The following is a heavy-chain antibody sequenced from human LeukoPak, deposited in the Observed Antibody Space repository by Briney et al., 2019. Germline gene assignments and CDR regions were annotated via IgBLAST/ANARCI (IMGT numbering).Heavy chain of an antibody. CDR2: ISSSSSYI. Sequence: PGGSLRLSCAASGFTFSSYSMNWVRQAPGKGLEWVSSISSSSSYIYYADSVKGRFTISRDNAKNSLYLQMNSLRAEDTAVYYCARAEGQTGPDDAFDIWGQGTMVTVSS. V-gene: IGHV3-21*01. CDR3: ARAEGQTGPDDAFDI. J-gene: IGHJ3*02. CDR1: GFTFSSYS.